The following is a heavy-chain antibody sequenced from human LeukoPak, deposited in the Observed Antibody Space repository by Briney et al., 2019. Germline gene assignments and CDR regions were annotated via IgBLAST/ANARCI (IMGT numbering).Heavy chain of an antibody. CDR3: AKVFRAYGGYFSFDF. CDR1: GFTFSSYA. CDR2: ISGSGGST. V-gene: IGHV3-23*01. J-gene: IGHJ4*02. D-gene: IGHD4-17*01. Sequence: GGSLRLSCAASGFTFSSYAMNWVRQAPGKGLEWVSSISGSGGSTYYADSVKGRFTISRDNSKNTLYLQMDNLRAEDTAIYYCAKVFRAYGGYFSFDFWGQGTLVTVSS.